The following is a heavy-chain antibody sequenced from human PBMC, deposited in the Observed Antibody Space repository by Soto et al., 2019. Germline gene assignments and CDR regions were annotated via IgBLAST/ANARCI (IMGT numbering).Heavy chain of an antibody. D-gene: IGHD6-19*01. V-gene: IGHV3-43D*04. CDR2: INWDGSST. Sequence: LRLSCAASGFMFDDYAMHWVRQAPGKGLEWVSLINWDGSSTYYADSVKGRFAISRDNSKNSLFLQMNGLRPEDTALYYCAKDTGSVAAQHDYAFDIWGQGTMVTVSS. CDR1: GFMFDDYA. CDR3: AKDTGSVAAQHDYAFDI. J-gene: IGHJ3*02.